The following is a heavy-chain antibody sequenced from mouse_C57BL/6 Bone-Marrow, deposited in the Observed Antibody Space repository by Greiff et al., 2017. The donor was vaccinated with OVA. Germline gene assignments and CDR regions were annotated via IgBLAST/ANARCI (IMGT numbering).Heavy chain of an antibody. D-gene: IGHD2-5*01. CDR2: INPSNGGT. CDR1: GYTFTSSW. V-gene: IGHV1-53*01. Sequence: QVQLQQPGTELVKPGASVKLSCKASGYTFTSSWMPWVKQRPGQGLAWIGNINPSNGGTNYNEKFKSKATLTAAKSSSTAYMRRSSLTSEDSAVYYCARSEYSNDAMDYWGKGTSVTVSS. J-gene: IGHJ4*01. CDR3: ARSEYSNDAMDY.